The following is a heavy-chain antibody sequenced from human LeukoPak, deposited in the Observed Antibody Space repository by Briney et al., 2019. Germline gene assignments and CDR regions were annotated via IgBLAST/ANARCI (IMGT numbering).Heavy chain of an antibody. J-gene: IGHJ4*02. CDR2: SHSNGNS. Sequence: SETLSLTCSVSGASISSNYWSWIRQSPGKGLEWIGYSHSNGNSNYNPSLNSRVAISVDTSKNQFSLKLSSVTAADTAVYFCARVILNDVYRFDYWGQGTLVTVSS. CDR1: GASISSNY. CDR3: ARVILNDVYRFDY. D-gene: IGHD1-1*01. V-gene: IGHV4-59*01.